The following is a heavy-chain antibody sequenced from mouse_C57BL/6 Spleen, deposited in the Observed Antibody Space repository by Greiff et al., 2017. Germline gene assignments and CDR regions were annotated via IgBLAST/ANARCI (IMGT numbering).Heavy chain of an antibody. J-gene: IGHJ2*01. D-gene: IGHD1-1*01. CDR1: GYTFTSYW. CDR3: GSGTVYYY. CDR2: INPSSGYP. Sequence: QVQLKQPGAELAKPGASVKLSCKASGYTFTSYWMHWVKQRPGQGLEWIGYINPSSGYPKYNQKFKDKATLTADKSSSTAYMQLSSLTYEDAAVYYCGSGTVYYYWGQGTTLTGSS. V-gene: IGHV1-7*01.